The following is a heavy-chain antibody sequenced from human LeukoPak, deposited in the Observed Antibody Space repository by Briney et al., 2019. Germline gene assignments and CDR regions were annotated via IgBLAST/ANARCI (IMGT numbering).Heavy chain of an antibody. Sequence: GGSLRLSCAASGFSFSSYAMSWVRQAPGKGLEWVSAISGSGGNTYYADSVRGRFTISRDNSKNTLYLQMNSLRAEDTAIYYCAKVSWANYFDYWGQGTLFTVSS. V-gene: IGHV3-23*01. D-gene: IGHD6-13*01. CDR2: ISGSGGNT. CDR1: GFSFSSYA. J-gene: IGHJ4*02. CDR3: AKVSWANYFDY.